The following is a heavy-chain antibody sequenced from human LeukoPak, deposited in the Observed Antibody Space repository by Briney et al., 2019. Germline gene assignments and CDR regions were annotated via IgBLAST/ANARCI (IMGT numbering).Heavy chain of an antibody. CDR3: ARSGGYSSGWPYLFDY. Sequence: PETGSLTCTVSDGSISSSSYYWGWIRQPPGKGLEWIGRFFSSGSTYYNPSLKDRVTISVDTSKNQFSLKLSSVTAADTAVYYCARSGGYSSGWPYLFDYWGQGTLVTVS. CDR2: FFSSGST. CDR1: DGSISSSSYY. J-gene: IGHJ4*02. V-gene: IGHV4-39*01. D-gene: IGHD6-19*01.